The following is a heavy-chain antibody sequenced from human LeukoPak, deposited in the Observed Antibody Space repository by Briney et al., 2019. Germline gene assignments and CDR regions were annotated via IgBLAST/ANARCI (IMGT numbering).Heavy chain of an antibody. V-gene: IGHV1-69*06. D-gene: IGHD3-10*01. CDR3: ARAQLGVWFGELSDTNWFDP. J-gene: IGHJ5*02. CDR1: GGTFSSYA. CDR2: IILIFGTA. Sequence: GASVKVSCKASGGTFSSYAISWVRQAPGQGLEWMGGIILIFGTANYAQKFQGRVTITADKSTSTAYMELSSLRSEDTAVYYCARAQLGVWFGELSDTNWFDPWGQGTLVTVSS.